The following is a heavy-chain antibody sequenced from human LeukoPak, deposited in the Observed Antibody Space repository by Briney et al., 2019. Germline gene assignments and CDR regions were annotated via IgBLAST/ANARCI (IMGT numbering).Heavy chain of an antibody. CDR1: GFTLSSYA. Sequence: GGSLRLSCAASGFTLSSYAMTWVRQAPGRGLEWVSSVDGGGGGTYYADSVKGRFTISRDNSKNTLYLQMNSLRSEDTAVYYCARGTYSSGWYLPYYYYYYGMDVWGQGTTVTVSS. CDR2: VDGGGGGT. V-gene: IGHV3-23*01. J-gene: IGHJ6*02. CDR3: ARGTYSSGWYLPYYYYYYGMDV. D-gene: IGHD6-19*01.